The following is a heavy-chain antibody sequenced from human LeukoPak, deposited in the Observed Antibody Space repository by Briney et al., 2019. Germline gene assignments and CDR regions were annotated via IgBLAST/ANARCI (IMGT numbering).Heavy chain of an antibody. CDR3: ARVHYDILTGYSYFDY. V-gene: IGHV1-18*01. D-gene: IGHD3-9*01. CDR1: GYTFTSYG. J-gene: IGHJ4*02. CDR2: ISAYNDNT. Sequence: GASVKVSCKASGYTFTSYGISWVRQAPGQGLYWMVWISAYNDNTNYAQKLQGRVTMTTDTSTSTAYMELRSLRSDDTAVYYCARVHYDILTGYSYFDYWGQGTLVTVSS.